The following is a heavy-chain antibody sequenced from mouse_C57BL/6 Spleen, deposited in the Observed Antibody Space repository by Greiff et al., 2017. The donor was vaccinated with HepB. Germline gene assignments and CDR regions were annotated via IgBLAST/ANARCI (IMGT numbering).Heavy chain of an antibody. V-gene: IGHV1-82*01. Sequence: QVHVQQSGPELVKPGASVKISCKASGYAFSSSWMNWVKQRPGKGLEWIGRIYPGDGDTNYNGKFKGKATLTADKSSGTAYKQLSSLTSEDSAVYFCAVEITTGLEGARDYWGQGTSVTVSS. J-gene: IGHJ4*01. CDR3: AVEITTGLEGARDY. CDR1: GYAFSSSW. D-gene: IGHD1-1*01. CDR2: IYPGDGDT.